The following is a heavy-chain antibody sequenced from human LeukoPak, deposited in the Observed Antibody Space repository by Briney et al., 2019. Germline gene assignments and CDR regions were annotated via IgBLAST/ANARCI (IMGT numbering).Heavy chain of an antibody. CDR3: ARPQITTTHYYYGMDV. J-gene: IGHJ6*02. CDR2: IWYDGSNK. D-gene: IGHD4-11*01. V-gene: IGHV3-33*01. Sequence: GGSLRLSCAASGFTFSSYGMHWVRQAPGKGLEWVAVIWYDGSNKYYADSVKGRFTISRDNSKNTLYLQMNSLRAEDTAVYHCARPQITTTHYYYGMDVWGQGTTVTVSS. CDR1: GFTFSSYG.